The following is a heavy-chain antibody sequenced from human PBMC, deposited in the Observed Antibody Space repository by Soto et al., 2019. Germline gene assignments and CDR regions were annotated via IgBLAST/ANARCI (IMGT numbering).Heavy chain of an antibody. Sequence: QVQLVESGGGVVQPGRSLRLSCAASGFTFSSYGMHWVRQAPGKGLEWVAVISYDGSNKYYADSVKGRFTISRDNCKNSLYLQMNSLRAEDRAVYYCAKDRRITIFGVVIAGMDVWGQGTTVTVSS. V-gene: IGHV3-30*18. J-gene: IGHJ6*02. CDR2: ISYDGSNK. CDR3: AKDRRITIFGVVIAGMDV. CDR1: GFTFSSYG. D-gene: IGHD3-3*01.